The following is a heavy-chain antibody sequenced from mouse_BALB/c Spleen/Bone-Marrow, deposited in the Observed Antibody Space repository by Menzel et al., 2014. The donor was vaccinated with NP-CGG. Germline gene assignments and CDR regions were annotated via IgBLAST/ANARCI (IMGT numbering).Heavy chain of an antibody. V-gene: IGHV4-1*02. Sequence: EGKVIESGGGLVQPGGSLKLSCAASGFDFSRYWMSWVRQAPGKGLEWIGEINPDSSTINYTPSLKDKFIISRDNAKNTLYLQMSKMRSEDTALYYCARQGYYGYSDYWGQGTTLTVSS. CDR2: INPDSSTI. CDR3: ARQGYYGYSDY. CDR1: GFDFSRYW. J-gene: IGHJ2*01. D-gene: IGHD1-2*01.